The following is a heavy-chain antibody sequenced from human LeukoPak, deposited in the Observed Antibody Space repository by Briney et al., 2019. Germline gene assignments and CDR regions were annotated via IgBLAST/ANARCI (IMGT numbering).Heavy chain of an antibody. CDR3: ARAPTITTIFDC. J-gene: IGHJ4*02. CDR2: IYAGGTT. CDR1: EFTVSSNY. D-gene: IGHD4-11*01. Sequence: GSLRLSCAASEFTVSSNYMSWVRQAPGKGLEWVAIIYAGGTTHYADSMKGRFTISRDNSRNTLYLQMNILRAEDTAVYYCARAPTITTIFDCWGQGTLVTVSS. V-gene: IGHV3-66*01.